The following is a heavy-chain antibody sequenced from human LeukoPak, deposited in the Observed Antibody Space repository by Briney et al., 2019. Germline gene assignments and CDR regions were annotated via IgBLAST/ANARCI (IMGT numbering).Heavy chain of an antibody. CDR2: INPNSGGT. CDR1: GYTFTVYF. CDR3: ARELNYDSSGYYFDY. V-gene: IGHV1-2*02. J-gene: IGHJ4*02. Sequence: ASVKVSCKASGYTFTVYFMHWVRQAPGQGLEWMGWINPNSGGTNYAQKFQGRVTMTRDTSVSTAYMELSRLRSDDTAVYYCARELNYDSSGYYFDYWGQGTLVTVSS. D-gene: IGHD3-22*01.